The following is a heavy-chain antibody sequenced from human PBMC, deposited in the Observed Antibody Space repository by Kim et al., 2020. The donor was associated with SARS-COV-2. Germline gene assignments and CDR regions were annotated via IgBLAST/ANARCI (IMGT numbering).Heavy chain of an antibody. D-gene: IGHD5-18*01. Sequence: SETLSLTCTVSGGSISSSSYYWGWIRQPPGKGLEWIGSIYYSGSTYYNPSLKSRVTISVDTSKNQFSLKLSSVTAADTAVYYCARLEDTAMDAFDYWGQGTLVTVSS. CDR3: ARLEDTAMDAFDY. CDR2: IYYSGST. J-gene: IGHJ4*02. V-gene: IGHV4-39*01. CDR1: GGSISSSSYY.